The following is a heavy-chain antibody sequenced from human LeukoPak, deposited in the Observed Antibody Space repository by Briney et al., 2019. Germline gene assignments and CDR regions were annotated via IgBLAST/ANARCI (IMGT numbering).Heavy chain of an antibody. V-gene: IGHV1-2*02. CDR1: GYTFTGYY. D-gene: IGHD3-22*01. CDR3: AKTNYDSSGYTVGDY. J-gene: IGHJ4*02. CDR2: INPNSGGT. Sequence: GASVKVSCKASGYTFTGYYMHWVRQAPGQGLEWMGWINPNSGGTNYAQKFQGRVTMTRDTSISTAHMELSRLRSDDTAVYYCAKTNYDSSGYTVGDYWGQGTLVTVSS.